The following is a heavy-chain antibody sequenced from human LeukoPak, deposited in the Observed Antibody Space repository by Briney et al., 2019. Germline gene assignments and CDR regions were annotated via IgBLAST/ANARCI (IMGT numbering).Heavy chain of an antibody. CDR3: AKRNDFWSGYFISFGFDY. CDR1: GFTFSSYG. J-gene: IGHJ4*02. D-gene: IGHD3-3*01. CDR2: ISGSGGST. Sequence: GGSLRLSCAASGFTFSSYGMHWVRQAPGKGLEWVSAISGSGGSTYYADSVKGRFTISRDNSKNTLYLQMNSLRAEDTAVYYCAKRNDFWSGYFISFGFDYWGRGTLVTVSS. V-gene: IGHV3-23*01.